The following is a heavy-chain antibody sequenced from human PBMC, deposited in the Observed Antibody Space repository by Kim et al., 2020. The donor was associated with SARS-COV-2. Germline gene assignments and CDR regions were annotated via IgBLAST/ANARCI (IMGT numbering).Heavy chain of an antibody. Sequence: GGSLRLSCAASGFTFSLHEMNWVRQAPGKGLDWISYMSSSGSNIKYADSVKGRFTISRDNGKNSLYLEMNSLRAEDTAVYYCARGGMTIFGRVMMGHSYNMDVWGKGTTVTLSS. CDR2: MSSSGSNI. D-gene: IGHD3-3*01. V-gene: IGHV3-48*03. CDR3: ARGGMTIFGRVMMGHSYNMDV. CDR1: GFTFSLHE. J-gene: IGHJ6*03.